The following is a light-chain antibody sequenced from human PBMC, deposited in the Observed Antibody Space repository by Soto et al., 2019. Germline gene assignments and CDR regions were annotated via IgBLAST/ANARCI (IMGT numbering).Light chain of an antibody. V-gene: IGKV1-39*01. J-gene: IGKJ5*01. CDR2: AAS. CDR3: QQSYNTPIT. Sequence: DIQMTQSPSSLSASVGDRVTITCRASQSITTYLTWYQQKPGRAPKLLIYAASSLQGGVPSRFSGSGFGADFTLTISSLQPEDFATYYCQQSYNTPITFGQGTRLEIK. CDR1: QSITTY.